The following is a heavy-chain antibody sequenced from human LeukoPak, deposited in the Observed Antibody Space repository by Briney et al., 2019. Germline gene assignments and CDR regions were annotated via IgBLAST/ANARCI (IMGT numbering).Heavy chain of an antibody. J-gene: IGHJ4*02. CDR3: ARGESTVTLDY. CDR1: GYSISSGYY. CDR2: IYHSGST. V-gene: IGHV4-38-2*02. D-gene: IGHD4-17*01. Sequence: SETLSLTCTVSGYSISSGYYWAWIRQPPGKGLEWIGSIYHSGSTYSNPSLKSRVTISLDTSKNQFSLKLSSVTAADTAVYYCARGESTVTLDYWGQGTLVTVSS.